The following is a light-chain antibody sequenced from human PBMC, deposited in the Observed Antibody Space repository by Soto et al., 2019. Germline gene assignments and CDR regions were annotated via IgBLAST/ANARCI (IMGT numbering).Light chain of an antibody. CDR2: SNN. CDR1: SSNIGSNT. CDR3: AAWDDSLNGSAV. V-gene: IGLV1-44*01. J-gene: IGLJ7*01. Sequence: QSVLTQPPSASGTPGQRVTISCSGSSSNIGSNTVNWYQQRPGTAPKLLIYSNNQRPSGVPDRFSGSKSGTSASLAISGLQSEDEADYYCAAWDDSLNGSAVFGGGTQLTVL.